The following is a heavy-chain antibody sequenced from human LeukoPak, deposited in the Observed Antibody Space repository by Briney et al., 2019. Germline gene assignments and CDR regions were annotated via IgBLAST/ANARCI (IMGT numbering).Heavy chain of an antibody. Sequence: GGSLRLSCAASGFTFSSYAMSWVRQAPGKGLEWVSSISSSSSYIYYADSVKGRSTISRDNAKNSLYLQMNSLRAKDTAVYYCARDVPLCSGGSCFYYYYYYGMDVWGQGTTVTVSS. CDR2: ISSSSSYI. D-gene: IGHD2-15*01. V-gene: IGHV3-21*01. CDR1: GFTFSSYA. J-gene: IGHJ6*02. CDR3: ARDVPLCSGGSCFYYYYYYGMDV.